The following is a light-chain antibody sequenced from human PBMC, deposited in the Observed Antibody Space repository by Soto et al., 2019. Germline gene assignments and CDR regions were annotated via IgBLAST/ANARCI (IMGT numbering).Light chain of an antibody. CDR1: NSNIASNT. J-gene: IGLJ1*01. CDR3: AAWDDTLKRYV. CDR2: SNN. Sequence: QSVLTQPPSASETPGQTVSISCSGSNSNIASNTVNRYQHLPGTAPKLLIYSNNQRPSGVPDRFSGSKSGTSASLAISGLQSEDESDYYCAAWDDTLKRYVFGTGTKVTVL. V-gene: IGLV1-44*01.